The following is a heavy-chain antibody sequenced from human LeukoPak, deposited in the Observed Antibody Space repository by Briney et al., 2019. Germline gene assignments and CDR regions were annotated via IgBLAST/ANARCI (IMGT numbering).Heavy chain of an antibody. J-gene: IGHJ4*02. V-gene: IGHV4-59*12. CDR1: GDSISSYY. CDR2: INHSGST. CDR3: AKRYDYVWGSYRPTGG. D-gene: IGHD3-16*02. Sequence: SETLSLTCTVSGDSISSYYWSWIRQPPGKGLEWIGEINHSGSTNYNPSLKSRVTISVDTSKNQFSLKLSSVTAADTAAYYCAKRYDYVWGSYRPTGGWGQGTLVTVSS.